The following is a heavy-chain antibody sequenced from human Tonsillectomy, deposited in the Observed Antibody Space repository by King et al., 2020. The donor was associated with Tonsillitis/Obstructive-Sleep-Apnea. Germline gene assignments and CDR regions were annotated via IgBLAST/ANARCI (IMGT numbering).Heavy chain of an antibody. V-gene: IGHV4-34*01. D-gene: IGHD3-9*01. Sequence: VQLQQWGAGLLKPSETLSLTCAVYGGSFSGYYWSWIRQPPGKGLEWIGEINHSGSTNYNPSLKSRVTISVDTSKNQFSLKLSSVTAADTAVYYCARFGGDILTGYYFDYWGQGTLVTVSS. J-gene: IGHJ4*02. CDR1: GGSFSGYY. CDR2: INHSGST. CDR3: ARFGGDILTGYYFDY.